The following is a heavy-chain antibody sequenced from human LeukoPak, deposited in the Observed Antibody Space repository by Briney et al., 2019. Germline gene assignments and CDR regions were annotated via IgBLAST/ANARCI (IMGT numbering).Heavy chain of an antibody. CDR2: IYYSVST. V-gene: IGHV4-59*01. CDR3: ARLPWNYGFDY. D-gene: IGHD1-7*01. J-gene: IGHJ4*02. Sequence: SETLSLTCTVSGGSISSYYCSWIRQPPGKGREWIGYIYYSVSTNYNPSLKSRVTISVDTSKNQFSLKLSSVTAADTAVYYCARLPWNYGFDYWGQGTLVTVSS. CDR1: GGSISSYY.